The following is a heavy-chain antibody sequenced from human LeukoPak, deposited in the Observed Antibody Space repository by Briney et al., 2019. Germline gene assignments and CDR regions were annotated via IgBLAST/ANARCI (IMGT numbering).Heavy chain of an antibody. CDR2: ISGSGGST. Sequence: GGSLRLSCAASGFTFSSYAMSWVRQAPGKGLEWVSAISGSGGSTYYADSVKGRFTTSRDNSKNTLYLQMNSLRAEDTAVYYCARVFYGFDSYYFDYWGQGTLVTVSS. CDR1: GFTFSSYA. D-gene: IGHD4-17*01. J-gene: IGHJ4*02. CDR3: ARVFYGFDSYYFDY. V-gene: IGHV3-23*01.